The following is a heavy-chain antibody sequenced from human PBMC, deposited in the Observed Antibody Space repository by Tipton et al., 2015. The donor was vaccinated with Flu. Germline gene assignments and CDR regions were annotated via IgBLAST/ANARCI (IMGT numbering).Heavy chain of an antibody. Sequence: AVSGFTFSSYWMHWVRQAPGKGLVWVSRINSDGSSTTYADSVKGRFTISRDNAKNTLCLQMNSLRAEDTAVYYCARGRGGGSADYWGQGTLVTVSS. V-gene: IGHV3-74*01. CDR1: GFTFSSYW. J-gene: IGHJ4*02. CDR2: INSDGSST. D-gene: IGHD2-15*01. CDR3: ARGRGGGSADY.